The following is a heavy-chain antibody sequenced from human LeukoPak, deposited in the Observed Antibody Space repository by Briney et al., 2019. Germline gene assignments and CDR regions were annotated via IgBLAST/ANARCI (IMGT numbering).Heavy chain of an antibody. CDR3: ARSLRSGYSSGWLTGWFDP. J-gene: IGHJ5*02. D-gene: IGHD6-19*01. CDR1: GYTFTSYG. Sequence: ASVKVSCKASGYTFTSYGISWVRQAPGQGLEWMGWISAYNGNTNYAQKLQGRVTITTDTSMSTAYMELRSLRSDDTAVYYCARSLRSGYSSGWLTGWFDPWGQGTLVTVSS. CDR2: ISAYNGNT. V-gene: IGHV1-18*04.